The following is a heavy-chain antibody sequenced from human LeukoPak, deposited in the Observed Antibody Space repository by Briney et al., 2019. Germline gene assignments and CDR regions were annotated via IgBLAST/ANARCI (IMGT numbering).Heavy chain of an antibody. V-gene: IGHV3-74*01. J-gene: IGHJ4*02. CDR3: ARAQLGTPTDC. D-gene: IGHD1-26*01. CDR1: GFTLTTYA. Sequence: PGGSLRLSCAASGFTLTTYAMYWVRQAPGKGLVWVSRLTADGSSTIYADSVMGRFTVSRAIAKNTLYLEMNSLRAEDTAVYYCARAQLGTPTDCWGQGTLVTVSS. CDR2: LTADGSST.